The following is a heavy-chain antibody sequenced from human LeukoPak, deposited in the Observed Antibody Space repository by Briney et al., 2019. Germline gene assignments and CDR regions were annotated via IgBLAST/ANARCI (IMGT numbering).Heavy chain of an antibody. CDR1: GGSISSYY. CDR3: ASQVFAAAGRSWFDP. Sequence: PSETLSLTCTVSGGSISSYYWSWIRQPPGKGLEWIGYFYYSGSTNYNPSLKSRVTISVDTSKNQFSLKLSSVTAADTAVYYCASQVFAAAGRSWFDPWGQGTLVTVSS. CDR2: FYYSGST. J-gene: IGHJ5*02. V-gene: IGHV4-59*01. D-gene: IGHD6-13*01.